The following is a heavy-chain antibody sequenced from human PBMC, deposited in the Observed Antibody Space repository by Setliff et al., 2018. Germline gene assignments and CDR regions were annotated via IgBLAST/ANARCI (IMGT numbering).Heavy chain of an antibody. CDR3: AKGLKSSGPDCYFDY. D-gene: IGHD3-22*01. Sequence: HPGGSLRLSCAASGFTFSSLWMSWVRQAPGKGLEWVANINQDGSAPYYVDSVRGRFTISRDNSKNTLYLQMNSLRAEDTAVYYCAKGLKSSGPDCYFDYWGPGTLVTVSS. V-gene: IGHV3-7*01. CDR1: GFTFSSLW. CDR2: INQDGSAP. J-gene: IGHJ4*02.